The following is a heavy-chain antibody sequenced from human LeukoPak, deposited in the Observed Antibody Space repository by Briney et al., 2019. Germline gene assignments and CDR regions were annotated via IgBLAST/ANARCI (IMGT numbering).Heavy chain of an antibody. Sequence: SETLSLTCTVSGGSISSGSYYWSWIRQPPGKGLEWIGYIYYSGSTNYNPSLKSRVTISVDTSKNQFSLKLSSVTAADTAVYYCASGIVGATAQGGGNAFDIWGQGTMVTVSS. CDR2: IYYSGST. CDR1: GGSISSGSYY. V-gene: IGHV4-61*01. CDR3: ASGIVGATAQGGGNAFDI. D-gene: IGHD1-26*01. J-gene: IGHJ3*02.